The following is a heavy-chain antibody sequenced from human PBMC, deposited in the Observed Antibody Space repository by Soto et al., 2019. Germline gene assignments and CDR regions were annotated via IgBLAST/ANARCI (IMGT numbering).Heavy chain of an antibody. CDR3: ARGGDGSLQSNYTAMANFDY. D-gene: IGHD5-18*01. J-gene: IGHJ4*02. V-gene: IGHV4-30-2*01. CDR2: IYHSGST. Sequence: KTSETLSLTCAVSGGSISSGGYSWSWIRQPPGKGLEWIGYIYHSGSTYYNPSLKSRVTISVDRSKNQFSLKLSSVTAADTAVYYCARGGDGSLQSNYTAMANFDYWGQGTLVTVSS. CDR1: GGSISSGGYS.